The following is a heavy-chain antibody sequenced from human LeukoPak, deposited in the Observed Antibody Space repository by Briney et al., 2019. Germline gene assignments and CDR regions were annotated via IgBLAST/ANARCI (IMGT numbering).Heavy chain of an antibody. J-gene: IGHJ4*02. V-gene: IGHV3-23*01. Sequence: QTGGSLRLSCAASGFTFSSYAMSWVRQAPGKGLEWVSVISSSGGSTYYADSVKGRFTISRDNSKNTLYLQMNSLRAEDTAVYYCAKEQNTYSSSPPDYWDQGTLVTVSS. D-gene: IGHD6-13*01. CDR1: GFTFSSYA. CDR3: AKEQNTYSSSPPDY. CDR2: ISSSGGST.